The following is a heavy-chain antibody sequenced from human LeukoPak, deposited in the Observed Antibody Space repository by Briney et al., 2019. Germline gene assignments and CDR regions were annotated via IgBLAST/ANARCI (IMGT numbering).Heavy chain of an antibody. CDR1: GFTFSSYW. V-gene: IGHV3-7*01. D-gene: IGHD3-22*01. CDR2: IKQDGSEK. J-gene: IGHJ4*02. CDR3: AREISPYDSSGYLDY. Sequence: GGSLRLSCAASGFTFSSYWMSWVRQAPGKGLEWVANIKQDGSEKYYVDSVKGRFTISRDNAKNSLYLQMNSLRAEDTAVYYCAREISPYDSSGYLDYWGQGTLVTVSS.